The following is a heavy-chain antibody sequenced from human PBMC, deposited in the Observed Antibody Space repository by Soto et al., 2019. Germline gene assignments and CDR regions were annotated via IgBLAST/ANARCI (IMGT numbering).Heavy chain of an antibody. CDR2: IYYSGST. V-gene: IGHV4-59*06. Sequence: PSETLSLTCTVSGGSISSYYWSWIRQPPGKGLEWIGYIYYSGSTYYNPSLKSRVTISVDTSKNQFSLKLSSVTAADTAVYYCARSVTPWGQGTLVTVS. CDR3: ARSVTP. D-gene: IGHD3-10*01. CDR1: GGSISSYY. J-gene: IGHJ5*02.